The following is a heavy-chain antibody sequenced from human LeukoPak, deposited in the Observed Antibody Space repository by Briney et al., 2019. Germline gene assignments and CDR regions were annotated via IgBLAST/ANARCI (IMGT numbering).Heavy chain of an antibody. Sequence: XEWLSLIYWNYDKRYSPSLKSRLTITKDTSKNQVVLTMTNMDPVDTATYYCAHNGQQPTFDYWGQGTLVTVSS. CDR2: IYWNYDK. CDR3: AHNGQQPTFDY. J-gene: IGHJ4*02. V-gene: IGHV2-5*01. D-gene: IGHD6-13*01.